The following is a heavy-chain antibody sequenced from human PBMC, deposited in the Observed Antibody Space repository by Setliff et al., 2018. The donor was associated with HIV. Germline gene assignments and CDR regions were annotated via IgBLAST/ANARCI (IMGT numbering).Heavy chain of an antibody. CDR1: GDTFRNYA. CDR2: IMAPFQRT. V-gene: IGHV1-69*05. J-gene: IGHJ4*02. CDR3: ARGRMAAAGMFIPRALDY. Sequence: SVKVSCKVSGDTFRNYAINWVRLAPGQGLEWMGEIMAPFQRTQYAQKFQGRVTFTTDESTSTAYMELRSLRSDDTAIFYCARGRMAAAGMFIPRALDYWGQGTLVTVSS. D-gene: IGHD6-13*01.